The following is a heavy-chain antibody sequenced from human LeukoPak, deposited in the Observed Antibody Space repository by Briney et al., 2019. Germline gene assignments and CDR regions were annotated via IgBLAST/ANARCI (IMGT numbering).Heavy chain of an antibody. Sequence: SETLSLTCTVSGGSISSYYWSWIRQPPGKGLEWIGYIYYSGSTSYNPSLKSRVTISVDTSKNQFSLKLSSVTAADTAVYYCARGALPAGYDSSGYKSYYYYYGMDVWGQGTTVTVSS. D-gene: IGHD3-22*01. V-gene: IGHV4-59*01. CDR3: ARGALPAGYDSSGYKSYYYYYGMDV. CDR1: GGSISSYY. J-gene: IGHJ6*02. CDR2: IYYSGST.